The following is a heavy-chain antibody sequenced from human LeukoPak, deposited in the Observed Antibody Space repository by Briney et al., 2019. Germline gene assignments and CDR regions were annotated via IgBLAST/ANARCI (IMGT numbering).Heavy chain of an antibody. J-gene: IGHJ4*02. V-gene: IGHV3-33*01. CDR1: GFTFSTYG. D-gene: IGHD2-2*01. CDR2: IWYDGSNQ. Sequence: GRSLRLSCAASGFTFSTYGMHWVRQAPGKGLEWVAVIWYDGSNQYYADWVKGRFTISRDNSKNTLFLQMNSLRAEDTAVYYCARGGVCRSTSCYNDYWGQGTLVTVSS. CDR3: ARGGVCRSTSCYNDY.